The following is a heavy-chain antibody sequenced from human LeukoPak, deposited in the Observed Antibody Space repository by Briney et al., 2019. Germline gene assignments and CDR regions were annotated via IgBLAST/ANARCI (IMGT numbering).Heavy chain of an antibody. CDR3: ARHPSGYSGWPLDS. V-gene: IGHV5-51*01. Sequence: GESLKISCKGSGHRSPNYWIGWVRQRPGKGLEWMGIIYLGDSDTRYSPSFQGQVTISVDESITTAYLQWSSLKASDTAMYYCARHPSGYSGWPLDSWGQGTLVTVSS. D-gene: IGHD6-19*01. CDR2: IYLGDSDT. CDR1: GHRSPNYW. J-gene: IGHJ4*02.